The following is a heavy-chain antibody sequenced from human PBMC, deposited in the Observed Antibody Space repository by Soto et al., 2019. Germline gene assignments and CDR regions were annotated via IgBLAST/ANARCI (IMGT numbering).Heavy chain of an antibody. CDR3: AKDAISGDGIWLMDS. Sequence: GGSLRLSCAASGFTFRNYAMTWARQAPGKGLEWVSSLLRSGSSAYYADSVRGRFTISSDTSANSLYLQMDNLRAEDTAIYYCAKDAISGDGIWLMDSWGQGTVVTVAS. CDR1: GFTFRNYA. J-gene: IGHJ5*02. CDR2: LLRSGSSA. V-gene: IGHV3-23*01. D-gene: IGHD4-17*01.